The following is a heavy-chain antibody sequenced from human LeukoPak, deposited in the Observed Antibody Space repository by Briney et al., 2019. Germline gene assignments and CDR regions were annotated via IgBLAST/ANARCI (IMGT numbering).Heavy chain of an antibody. CDR2: IYYSGST. V-gene: IGHV4-39*01. CDR3: ARPSPYYDFWSGNDYFDY. J-gene: IGHJ4*02. CDR1: GGSISSSSYY. D-gene: IGHD3-3*01. Sequence: PSETLSLTCTVSGGSISSSSYYWGWIRQPPGKGLEWIGSIYYSGSTYYNPSLKSRVTISVDTSKNQFPLKLSSVTAADTAVYYCARPSPYYDFWSGNDYFDYWGQGTLVTVSS.